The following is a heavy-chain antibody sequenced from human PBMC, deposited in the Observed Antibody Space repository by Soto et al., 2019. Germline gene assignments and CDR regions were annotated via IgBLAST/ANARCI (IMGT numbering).Heavy chain of an antibody. J-gene: IGHJ6*02. Sequence: PGGSLRLSCAASGFTFSSYAISWVRQAPGKGLEWVSAISGSGISTFYADSVKGRFTISRDNSNNTLYLQMNSLRADDTAVYYCAKALQRGFFYYGMDVWGQGTTVTVYS. CDR2: ISGSGIST. CDR1: GFTFSSYA. V-gene: IGHV3-23*01. CDR3: AKALQRGFFYYGMDV. D-gene: IGHD6-25*01.